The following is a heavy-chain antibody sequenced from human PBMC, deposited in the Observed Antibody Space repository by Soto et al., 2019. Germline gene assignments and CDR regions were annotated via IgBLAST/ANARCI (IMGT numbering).Heavy chain of an antibody. CDR1: GGSISSGGYY. D-gene: IGHD3-10*01. Sequence: QVQLQESGPGLVKPSQTLSLTCTVSGGSISSGGYYWSWIRQHPGKGLEWIGYLYYSGSTYYNPSLKSRVTISADTSKNQFSLKLSSVTAADTAVYYCASDRHGSGRGWFDPWGQGTLVTVSS. CDR3: ASDRHGSGRGWFDP. J-gene: IGHJ5*02. V-gene: IGHV4-31*03. CDR2: LYYSGST.